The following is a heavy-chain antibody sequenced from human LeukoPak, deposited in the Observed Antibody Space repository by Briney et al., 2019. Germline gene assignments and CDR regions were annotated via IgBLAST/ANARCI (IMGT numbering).Heavy chain of an antibody. J-gene: IGHJ4*02. CDR3: AREYYYDSSGTLDY. V-gene: IGHV3-33*01. Sequence: GGSLRLSCAASGFTFSSYGVHWVRQAPGKGLEWVAVIWYDGSNKYYADSVKGRFTISRDNSKNTLYLQMNSLRAEDTAVYYCAREYYYDSSGTLDYWGQGTLVTVSS. CDR2: IWYDGSNK. D-gene: IGHD3-22*01. CDR1: GFTFSSYG.